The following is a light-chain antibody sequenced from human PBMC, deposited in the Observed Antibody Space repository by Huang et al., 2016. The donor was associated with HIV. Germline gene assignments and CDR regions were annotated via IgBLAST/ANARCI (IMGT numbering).Light chain of an antibody. CDR3: QQYESWPPLT. Sequence: EIVMTQSPDTLSVSPGERATLSCRASQSVRDKVAWYQQKPGQAPGLLLHATSTRAAGVPARFSGSGSGTEFTLTISSLQSEDCGVYYCQQYESWPPLTFGGGTKVEIK. V-gene: IGKV3-15*01. CDR2: ATS. CDR1: QSVRDK. J-gene: IGKJ4*01.